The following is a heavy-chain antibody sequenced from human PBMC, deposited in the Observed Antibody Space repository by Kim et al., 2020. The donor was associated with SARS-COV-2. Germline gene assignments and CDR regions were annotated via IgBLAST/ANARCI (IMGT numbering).Heavy chain of an antibody. D-gene: IGHD5-12*01. V-gene: IGHV3-15*01. CDR2: IKSKTDGGTT. CDR3: TTRGRGKGGYDFGLFY. J-gene: IGHJ4*02. Sequence: GGSLRLSCAASGFTFSNAWMSWVRQAPGKGLEWVGRIKSKTDGGTTDYAAPVKGRFTISRDDSKNTLYLQMNSLKTEDTAVYYCTTRGRGKGGYDFGLFYWGQGTLVTVSS. CDR1: GFTFSNAW.